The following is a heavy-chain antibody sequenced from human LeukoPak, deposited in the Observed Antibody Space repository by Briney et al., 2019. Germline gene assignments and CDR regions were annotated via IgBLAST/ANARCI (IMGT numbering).Heavy chain of an antibody. CDR3: ARIEWERLGRAFDI. CDR1: GFAFNTYG. CDR2: DSFNGRVQ. Sequence: GGSLRLSCAASGFAFNTYGMQWVRQAPGMGLEWVAVDSFNGRVQYYADSVRGRFTISRDNSKYMLYLEMNSLRAEDMAVYYCARIEWERLGRAFDIWGQGTMVTVSS. D-gene: IGHD1-26*01. V-gene: IGHV3-30*12. J-gene: IGHJ3*02.